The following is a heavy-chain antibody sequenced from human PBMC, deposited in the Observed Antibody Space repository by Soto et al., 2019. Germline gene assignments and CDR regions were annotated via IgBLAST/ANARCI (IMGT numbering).Heavy chain of an antibody. CDR2: FIPILGLA. CDR1: GGSFSSHT. CDR3: ARPSSHIATSGAFSY. Sequence: QVQLVQSGAEVKKPGSSVKVSCKASGGSFSSHTINWVRQAPGQGLEWVGRFIPILGLANYAQKFQGRVTLTADKSTSTVYMELSSLGSDDSAVYYCARPSSHIATSGAFSYWCQGTPVTVSS. V-gene: IGHV1-69*02. J-gene: IGHJ4*02. D-gene: IGHD6-13*01.